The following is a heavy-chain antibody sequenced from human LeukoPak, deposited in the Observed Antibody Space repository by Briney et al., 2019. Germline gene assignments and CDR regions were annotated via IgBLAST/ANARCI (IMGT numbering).Heavy chain of an antibody. Sequence: PGGSLRLSCAASGFTFDDYAMHWVRQAPGKGLEWVSGISWNSGSIGYADSVKGRFTISRDNAKNSLYLQMNSLRAEDTAVYFCARDAPTYYDSSGYYEVWGQGTLVTVSS. D-gene: IGHD3-22*01. CDR1: GFTFDDYA. CDR3: ARDAPTYYDSSGYYEV. V-gene: IGHV3-9*01. J-gene: IGHJ4*02. CDR2: ISWNSGSI.